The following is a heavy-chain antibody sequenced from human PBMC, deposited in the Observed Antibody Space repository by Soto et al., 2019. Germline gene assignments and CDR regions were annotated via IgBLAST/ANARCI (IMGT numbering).Heavy chain of an antibody. J-gene: IGHJ5*02. CDR3: ARTLRPYCSGGSCYYQFDP. Sequence: SETLSLTCAVYGGSFSCYYWSWIRQPPGKGLEWIGEINHSGSTNYNPSLKSRVTISVDTSKNQFSLKLSSVTAADTAVYYCARTLRPYCSGGSCYYQFDPWGQGTLVTVSS. CDR1: GGSFSCYY. D-gene: IGHD2-15*01. V-gene: IGHV4-34*01. CDR2: INHSGST.